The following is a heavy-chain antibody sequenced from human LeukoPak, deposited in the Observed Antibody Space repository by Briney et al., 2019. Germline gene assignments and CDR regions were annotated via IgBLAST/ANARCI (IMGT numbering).Heavy chain of an antibody. J-gene: IGHJ4*02. CDR2: IWYDGSNK. D-gene: IGHD3-22*01. V-gene: IGHV3-33*01. CDR1: GFTFSSYG. CDR3: ARDSHPNYYDSSGYSEYYFDY. Sequence: GGSLTLSCAASGFTFSSYGMHWVRQAPGKGLEWVAVIWYDGSNKYYADSVKGRFTISRDNSKNTLYLQMNSLRAEDTAVYYCARDSHPNYYDSSGYSEYYFDYWGQGTLVTVSS.